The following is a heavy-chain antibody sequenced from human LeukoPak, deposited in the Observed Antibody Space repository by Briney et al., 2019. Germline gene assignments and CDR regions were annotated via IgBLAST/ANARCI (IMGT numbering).Heavy chain of an antibody. CDR1: GYTSTSYG. Sequence: ASVKVSCKPSGYTSTSYGISWVRQAPGEGLEWMGWTNTDKGDTDHAQTLQGRVAMTIDTSTSTAYMELRSLKYDDTAVYYCARTLWFRDYEMYDQWGQGTLVTVSP. J-gene: IGHJ5*02. CDR3: ARTLWFRDYEMYDQ. V-gene: IGHV1-18*01. D-gene: IGHD3-10*01. CDR2: TNTDKGDT.